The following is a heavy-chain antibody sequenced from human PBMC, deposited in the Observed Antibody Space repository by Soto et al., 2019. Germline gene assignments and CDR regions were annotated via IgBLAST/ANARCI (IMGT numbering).Heavy chain of an antibody. J-gene: IGHJ4*02. CDR1: GGSISSSSYY. Sequence: PSETLSLTCTVSGGSISSSSYYWGWIRQPPGKGLEWIGSIYYSGSTYYNPSLKSRVTISVDTSKNQFSLKLSSVTAADTAVYYCASLSRYCTNGVCFYFDYWGQGTLVTVSS. CDR2: IYYSGST. CDR3: ASLSRYCTNGVCFYFDY. V-gene: IGHV4-39*01. D-gene: IGHD2-8*01.